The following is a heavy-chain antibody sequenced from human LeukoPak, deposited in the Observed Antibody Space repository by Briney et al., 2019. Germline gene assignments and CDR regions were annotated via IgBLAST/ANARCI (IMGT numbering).Heavy chain of an antibody. J-gene: IGHJ4*02. CDR2: IQPGNPEI. Sequence: GESLKISCKASEYSFTSYWIGWVRQMPGKGLEWVGNIQPGNPEIRYSPSFQGQVTLSADKSISTAYLQWSSLKGSDTAMYYCARRHYYYDRSGFYYYFDTWGQGTQVTVTS. CDR3: ARRHYYYDRSGFYYYFDT. V-gene: IGHV5-51*01. CDR1: EYSFTSYW. D-gene: IGHD3-22*01.